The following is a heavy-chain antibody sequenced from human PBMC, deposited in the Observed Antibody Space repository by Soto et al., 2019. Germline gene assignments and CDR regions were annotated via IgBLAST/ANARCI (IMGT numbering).Heavy chain of an antibody. CDR3: AKVRHSRAWYFDY. CDR2: ISYDGSNK. V-gene: IGHV3-30*18. D-gene: IGHD3-22*01. CDR1: GFTFSSYG. J-gene: IGHJ4*02. Sequence: PGGSLRLSCAASGFTFSSYGMHWVRQAPGKGLEWVAVISYDGSNKYYADSVKGRFTISRDNSKNTLYLQMNSLRAEDTAVYYCAKVRHSRAWYFDYWGQGTLVTVS.